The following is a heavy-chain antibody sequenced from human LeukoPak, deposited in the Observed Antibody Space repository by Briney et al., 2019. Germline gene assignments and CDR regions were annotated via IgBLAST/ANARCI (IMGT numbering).Heavy chain of an antibody. CDR2: ISGSGGST. J-gene: IGHJ6*02. Sequence: TGGSLRLSCAASGFTFSSYAMSWVRQAPGKGLEWVSAISGSGGSTYYADSVKGRFTISRDNSKNTLYLQMNSLRAEDTAVYYCAKGISPPLTMVRGVIINYYYYGMDVWGQGTTVTVSS. V-gene: IGHV3-23*01. D-gene: IGHD3-10*01. CDR3: AKGISPPLTMVRGVIINYYYYGMDV. CDR1: GFTFSSYA.